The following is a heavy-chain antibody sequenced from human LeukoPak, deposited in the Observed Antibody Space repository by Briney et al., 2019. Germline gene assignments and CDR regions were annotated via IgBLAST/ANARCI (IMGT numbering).Heavy chain of an antibody. Sequence: TSETLSLICAVYGGSFTGYYWSWIRQTPGKGLEWIGEINRSGTTNYNPSLKSRVTLSVDTSKSQVSLRLRFVTAADTAIFYCARGRFGNPLQLQPRRPFDLWGQGTVVIISS. CDR3: ARGRFGNPLQLQPRRPFDL. CDR1: GGSFTGYY. V-gene: IGHV4-34*01. J-gene: IGHJ3*01. CDR2: INRSGTT. D-gene: IGHD1-1*01.